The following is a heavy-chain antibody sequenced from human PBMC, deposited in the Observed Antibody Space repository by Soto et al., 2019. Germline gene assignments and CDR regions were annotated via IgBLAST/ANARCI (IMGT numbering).Heavy chain of an antibody. CDR3: ARHSSLQSHSPAFDI. CDR1: GGSIGNSNYY. V-gene: IGHV4-39*01. CDR2: IYYSGST. J-gene: IGHJ3*02. Sequence: SETLSLTCTVSGGSIGNSNYYWCWILQPPGKGLEWIGSIYYSGSTYYNPSLKSRVTISVDTSKNQFSLNLSSVTAADTAVDYCARHSSLQSHSPAFDIWGQGKRVT. D-gene: IGHD4-4*01.